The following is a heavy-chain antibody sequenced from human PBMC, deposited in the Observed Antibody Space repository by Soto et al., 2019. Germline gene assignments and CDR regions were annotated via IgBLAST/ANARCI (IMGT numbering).Heavy chain of an antibody. V-gene: IGHV3-73*01. J-gene: IGHJ6*02. CDR3: AXGQGAAIGDYYYHGMDV. CDR1: GFIFSGSA. Sequence: PGGSLRLSCAASGFIFSGSAIHWVRQASGKGLEWVGRIRSRANNFATSSAASVKGRFTFSRDDSKNTAYLQMNTLKPEDTAVYYCAXGQGAAIGDYYYHGMDVWGQGTTVTVSS. D-gene: IGHD2-2*02. CDR2: IRSRANNFAT.